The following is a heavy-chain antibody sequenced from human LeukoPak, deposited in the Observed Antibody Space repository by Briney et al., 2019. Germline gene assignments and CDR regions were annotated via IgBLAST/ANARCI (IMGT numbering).Heavy chain of an antibody. J-gene: IGHJ4*02. CDR3: ARSYDYADGYFDY. CDR1: GFTFSDYY. Sequence: GGSLRLSCAASGFTFSDYYMSWIRQAPGKGLEWVSYISSSSSYTNYADSVKGRFTISRDNAKNSLYLQMNSLRAEDTAIYYCARSYDYADGYFDYWGQGTLVTVSS. V-gene: IGHV3-11*06. CDR2: ISSSSSYT. D-gene: IGHD4-17*01.